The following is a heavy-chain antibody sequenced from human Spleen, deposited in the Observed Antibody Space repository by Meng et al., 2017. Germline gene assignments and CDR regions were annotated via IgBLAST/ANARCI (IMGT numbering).Heavy chain of an antibody. D-gene: IGHD3-22*01. Sequence: SLKISCAASGFTFDDYAMHWVRQAPGKGLEWVTGIARNGNAIGYADFVKGRFTVSRDNSKNTLYLQMNSLRAEDTAVYYCAKVYYDSSLVYYYGMDVWGQGTTVTVSS. CDR2: IARNGNAI. J-gene: IGHJ6*02. CDR3: AKVYYDSSLVYYYGMDV. CDR1: GFTFDDYA. V-gene: IGHV3-9*01.